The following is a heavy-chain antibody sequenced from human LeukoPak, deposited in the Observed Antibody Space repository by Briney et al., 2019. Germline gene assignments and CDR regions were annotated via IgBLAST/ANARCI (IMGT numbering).Heavy chain of an antibody. J-gene: IGHJ5*02. CDR1: GYTFTGYY. CDR3: ASGGDIVVVPANNNWSDP. D-gene: IGHD2-2*01. V-gene: IGHV1-2*02. CDR2: INPNSGGT. Sequence: GASVKVSCKASGYTFTGYYMHWVRQAPGQGLEWMGWINPNSGGTNYAQKFQGRVTMTRDTSISTAYMELSRLRSDDTAVYYCASGGDIVVVPANNNWSDPWGQGTLVTVSS.